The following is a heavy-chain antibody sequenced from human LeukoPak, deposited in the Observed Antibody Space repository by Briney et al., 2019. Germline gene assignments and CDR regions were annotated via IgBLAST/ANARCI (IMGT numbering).Heavy chain of an antibody. CDR2: ITASSSYV. D-gene: IGHD4-17*01. CDR1: GFTFSAYN. CDR3: ARDRLHYVEYEKTFDY. V-gene: IGHV3-21*01. Sequence: PGGSLRLSCAASGFTFSAYNMNWVRRTPGKGLEWVSSITASSSYVFYADSVRGRFTISRDNAENSLYLQMNSLRDEDTAVYYCARDRLHYVEYEKTFDYWGQGTLVTVSS. J-gene: IGHJ4*02.